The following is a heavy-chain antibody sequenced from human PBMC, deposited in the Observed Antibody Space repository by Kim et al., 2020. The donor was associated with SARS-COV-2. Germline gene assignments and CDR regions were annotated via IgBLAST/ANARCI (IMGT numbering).Heavy chain of an antibody. CDR1: GGSISSGGYY. CDR2: IYYSGST. Sequence: SETLSLTCTVSGGSISSGGYYWSWIRQHPGKGLEWIGYIYYSGSTYYNPSLKSRVTISVDTSKNQFSLKLSSVTAADTAVYYCARGLLRVNYFDYWGQGTLVTVSS. CDR3: ARGLLRVNYFDY. V-gene: IGHV4-31*03. J-gene: IGHJ4*02. D-gene: IGHD3-22*01.